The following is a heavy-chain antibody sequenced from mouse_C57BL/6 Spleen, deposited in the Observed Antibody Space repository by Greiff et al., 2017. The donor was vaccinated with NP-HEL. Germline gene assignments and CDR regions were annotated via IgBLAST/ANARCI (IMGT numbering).Heavy chain of an antibody. CDR3: EGCKGGHFGD. CDR1: GYTFTDYY. Sequence: EVQLQQSGPELVKPGASVKISCKASGYTFTDYYMNWVKQSHGKSLEWIGDINPNNGGTSYNQKFKGKATLTVDKSSSTAYMDLRNLTSEDSAVYYGEGCKGGHFGDWGQGTLVTVAA. CDR2: INPNNGGT. D-gene: IGHD6-1*01. V-gene: IGHV1-26*01. J-gene: IGHJ3*01.